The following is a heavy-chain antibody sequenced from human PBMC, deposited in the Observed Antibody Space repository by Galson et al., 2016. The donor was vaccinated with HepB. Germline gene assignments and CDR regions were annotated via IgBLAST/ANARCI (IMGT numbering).Heavy chain of an antibody. D-gene: IGHD5-24*01. CDR3: ARQLVTDGYPFDI. CDR1: GISFSKSA. V-gene: IGHV3-33*01. Sequence: SLRLSCAASGISFSKSAMHWVRQAPGKGLEWVAVIWFDGSNENYGDSVKGRFTISRGNSKDTLYMQINSLRPEDTATYFCARQLVTDGYPFDIWGQGTLVAVS. J-gene: IGHJ4*02. CDR2: IWFDGSNE.